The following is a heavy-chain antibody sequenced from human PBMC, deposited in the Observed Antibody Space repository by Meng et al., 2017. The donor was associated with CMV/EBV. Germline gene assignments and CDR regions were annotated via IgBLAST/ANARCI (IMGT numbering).Heavy chain of an antibody. CDR1: VDSVSSTSVV. V-gene: IGHV6-1*01. CDR3: ARDPQLGPEAFDI. CDR2: TYYRSKWYN. Sequence: QTPSLTRAISVDSVSSTSVVWNWIRQSPSRGLEWLGRTYYRSKWYNDYAVSVKSRITINPNTTKNQFSLQLNSVTPEDTAVYYCARDPQLGPEAFDIWGQGTMVTVSS. J-gene: IGHJ3*02. D-gene: IGHD3-10*01.